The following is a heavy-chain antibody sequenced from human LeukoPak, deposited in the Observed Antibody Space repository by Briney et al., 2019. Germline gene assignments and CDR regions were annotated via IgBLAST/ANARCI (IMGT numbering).Heavy chain of an antibody. Sequence: SVKVSCMASGGTFSSYAISWVRQAPGQGLEWMGGIIPIFGTVNYAQKFQGRVTITADKSTSTAYMELSSLRSEDTTVYYCAGNTYYYGSGSHLDYWGQGTLVTVSS. D-gene: IGHD3-10*01. J-gene: IGHJ4*02. CDR1: GGTFSSYA. CDR2: IIPIFGTV. CDR3: AGNTYYYGSGSHLDY. V-gene: IGHV1-69*06.